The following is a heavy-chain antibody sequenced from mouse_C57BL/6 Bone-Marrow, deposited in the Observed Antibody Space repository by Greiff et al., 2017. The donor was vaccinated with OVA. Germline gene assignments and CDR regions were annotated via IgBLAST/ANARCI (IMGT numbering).Heavy chain of an antibody. CDR1: GYTFTGYW. V-gene: IGHV1-9*01. D-gene: IGHD1-1*01. CDR2: ILPGSGST. J-gene: IGHJ2*01. Sequence: QVQLKQSGAELMKPGASVKLSCKATGYTFTGYWIEWVKQRPGHGLEWIGEILPGSGSTNYNEKFKGKATFTADTSSNTASMQLSSLTTEDSAIYYCARKITTVERDYFDYWGQGTTLTVSS. CDR3: ARKITTVERDYFDY.